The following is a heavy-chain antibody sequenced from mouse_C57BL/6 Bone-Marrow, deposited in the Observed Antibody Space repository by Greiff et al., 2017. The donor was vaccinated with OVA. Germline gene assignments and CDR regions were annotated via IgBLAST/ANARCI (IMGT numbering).Heavy chain of an antibody. Sequence: QVHLKQPGAELVKPGASVKLSCKASGYTFTSYWMQWVKQRPGQGLEWIGEIDPSDSYTNYNQKFKGKATLTVDTSSSTAYMQLSSLTSEDSAVYCCARRGTTVVVDYWGQGTTLTVSS. J-gene: IGHJ2*01. V-gene: IGHV1-50*01. D-gene: IGHD1-1*01. CDR3: ARRGTTVVVDY. CDR1: GYTFTSYW. CDR2: IDPSDSYT.